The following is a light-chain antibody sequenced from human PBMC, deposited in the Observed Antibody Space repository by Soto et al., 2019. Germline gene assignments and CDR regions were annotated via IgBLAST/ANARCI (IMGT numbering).Light chain of an antibody. CDR1: QGIGNA. V-gene: IGKV1-17*01. CDR2: GAS. J-gene: IGKJ5*01. CDR3: QYLNGAPTIT. Sequence: IQMTQSPSSLSASVGDRVTISCRASQGIGNALGWYQQKPGKPPKVLIYGASNLQSGVPSRFSGSGSGTEFSLTITSLQPEDFATYYCQYLNGAPTITFGQGTRLDVK.